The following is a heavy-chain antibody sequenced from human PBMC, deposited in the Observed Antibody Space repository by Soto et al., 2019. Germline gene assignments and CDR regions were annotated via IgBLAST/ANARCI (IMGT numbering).Heavy chain of an antibody. Sequence: PGESLKISCKGSGYSFTNYWIGWVRQMPGKDLEWIGIIYPEDSETRYSPSFQGLVTISADKSISTAYLQWSSLKASDTAMYYCVIFVGSGSYYILADTDAFAIWGQGTMVTVSS. CDR2: IYPEDSET. CDR3: VIFVGSGSYYILADTDAFAI. D-gene: IGHD3-10*01. V-gene: IGHV5-51*01. CDR1: GYSFTNYW. J-gene: IGHJ3*02.